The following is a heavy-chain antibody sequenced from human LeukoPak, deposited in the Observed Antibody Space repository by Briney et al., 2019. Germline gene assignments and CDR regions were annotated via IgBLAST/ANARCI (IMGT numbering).Heavy chain of an antibody. CDR3: CSGYSYEFSDP. CDR2: ISAYNGNT. D-gene: IGHD5-18*01. CDR1: GYTFTSYG. V-gene: IGHV1-18*01. Sequence: GASVKVSCKASGYTFTSYGISWVRQAPGQGLEWMGWISAYNGNTNYAQKLQGRVTMTTDTSTSTAYMELSSLRSEDTAVYYCCSGYSYEFSDPWGQGTLVTVSP. J-gene: IGHJ5*02.